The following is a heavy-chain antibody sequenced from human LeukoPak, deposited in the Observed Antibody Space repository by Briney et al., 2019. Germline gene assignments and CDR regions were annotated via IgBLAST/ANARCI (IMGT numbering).Heavy chain of an antibody. CDR2: INPNSGGT. J-gene: IGHJ4*02. CDR1: GYTFTGYY. CDR3: ARGEWDYYDSSGQVDY. D-gene: IGHD3-22*01. Sequence: ASVTVSCKASGYTFTGYYMHWVRQAPGQGLEWMGWINPNSGGTNYAQKFQGRVTMTRDTSISTAYMELSRLRSDDTAVYYCARGEWDYYDSSGQVDYWGQGTLVTVSS. V-gene: IGHV1-2*02.